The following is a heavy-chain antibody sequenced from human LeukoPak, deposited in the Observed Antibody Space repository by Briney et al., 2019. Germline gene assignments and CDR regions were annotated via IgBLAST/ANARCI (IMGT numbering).Heavy chain of an antibody. CDR1: VYTFTGYC. D-gene: IGHD4-17*01. V-gene: IGHV1-2*02. Sequence: ASVKVSCKASVYTFTGYCMHWGRQAPGQGLEWMGWINPNSGGTNYAQKFQGRVTMTRDTSISTAYMELSRLRSDDTAVYYCARIDGDYGPYWGQGTLVTVSS. CDR3: ARIDGDYGPY. CDR2: INPNSGGT. J-gene: IGHJ4*02.